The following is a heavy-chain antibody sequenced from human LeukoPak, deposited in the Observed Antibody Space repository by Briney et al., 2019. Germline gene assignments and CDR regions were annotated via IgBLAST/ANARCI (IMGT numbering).Heavy chain of an antibody. CDR2: INPNSGNT. CDR3: ARGYPPVLLWFGELSGTDAFDI. Sequence: ASVKLSCKASGYTFTSYDINWVRQATGQGLEWMGWINPNSGNTGYAQKFQGRVTMTRNTSISTAYMELSSLRSEDTAVYYCARGYPPVLLWFGELSGTDAFDIWGQGTMVTVSS. V-gene: IGHV1-8*01. J-gene: IGHJ3*02. CDR1: GYTFTSYD. D-gene: IGHD3-10*01.